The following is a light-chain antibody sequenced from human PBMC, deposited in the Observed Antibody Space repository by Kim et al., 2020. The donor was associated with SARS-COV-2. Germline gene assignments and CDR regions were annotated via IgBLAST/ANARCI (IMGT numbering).Light chain of an antibody. CDR2: GAS. CDR1: QSVSSSY. J-gene: IGKJ1*01. Sequence: PGERATLSCRASQSVSSSYLAWYQQKAGQAPRLLIYGASTRVSGIPDRFSGSGSGTDFTLTISRLEPEDFAVYFCQQYDTSPWTFGQGTKVDIK. CDR3: QQYDTSPWT. V-gene: IGKV3-20*01.